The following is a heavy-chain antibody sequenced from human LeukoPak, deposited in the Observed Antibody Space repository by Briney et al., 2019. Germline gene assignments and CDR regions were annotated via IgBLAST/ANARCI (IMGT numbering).Heavy chain of an antibody. CDR3: ASGRYCSSTSCYTGHFDY. J-gene: IGHJ4*02. Sequence: GGSLRLSCAASGFTFSSYGMHWVRQAPGKGLEWVAVISYDGSNKYYADSVKGRFTISRDNSKNTLYLQMGSLRAEDMAVYYCASGRYCSSTSCYTGHFDYWGQGTLVTVSS. V-gene: IGHV3-30*03. CDR1: GFTFSSYG. D-gene: IGHD2-2*02. CDR2: ISYDGSNK.